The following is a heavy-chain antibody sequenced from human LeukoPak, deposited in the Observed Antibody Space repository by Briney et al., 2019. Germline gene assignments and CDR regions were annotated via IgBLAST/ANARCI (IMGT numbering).Heavy chain of an antibody. V-gene: IGHV4-39*07. CDR3: ARGQDIVLMVYAMTGWFDP. J-gene: IGHJ5*02. CDR1: GGSISSSSYY. Sequence: SETLSLTCTVSGGSISSSSYYWGWIRQPPGKGLEWIGSIYYSGSTYYNPSLKGRVTISVDTSKNQFSLKLSSVTAADTAVYYCARGQDIVLMVYAMTGWFDPWGQGTLVTVSP. CDR2: IYYSGST. D-gene: IGHD2-8*01.